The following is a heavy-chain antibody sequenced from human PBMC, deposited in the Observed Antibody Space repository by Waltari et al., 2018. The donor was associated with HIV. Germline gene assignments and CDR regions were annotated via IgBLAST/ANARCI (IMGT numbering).Heavy chain of an antibody. Sequence: EVQMVESGGGLVQPGGSLRLSCATSGFTFSDSAMDWVRQAPGDGLEWISAITTGGGTYYADSMEGRFTISRDNSKNTVYLQMNSLRLDDTAIYYCAKEMLGGYFDYGGQGTLVTVSS. D-gene: IGHD3-16*01. J-gene: IGHJ4*02. V-gene: IGHV3-23*04. CDR2: ITTGGGT. CDR1: GFTFSDSA. CDR3: AKEMLGGYFDY.